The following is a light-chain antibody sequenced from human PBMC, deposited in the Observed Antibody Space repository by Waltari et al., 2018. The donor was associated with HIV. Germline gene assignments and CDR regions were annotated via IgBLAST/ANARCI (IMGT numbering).Light chain of an antibody. Sequence: QSALTQPPSASGSPGQSVPIPCTGTSSDVGSYDFVSWYQQHPGKVPKLIISEVTKRPSGVPDRFFGSKSDNTASLTISGLQAEDEADYYCTSYASNNNYVFGTGTKVTVL. CDR1: SSDVGSYDF. V-gene: IGLV2-8*01. J-gene: IGLJ1*01. CDR2: EVT. CDR3: TSYASNNNYV.